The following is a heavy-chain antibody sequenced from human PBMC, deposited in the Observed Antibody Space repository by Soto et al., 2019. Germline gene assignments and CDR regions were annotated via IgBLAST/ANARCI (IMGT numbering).Heavy chain of an antibody. CDR3: AKVLYIFGVVTAGVMDV. CDR2: ISYDGSNK. D-gene: IGHD3-3*02. Sequence: QVQLVESGGGVVQPGRSLRLSCAASGFTFSSYGMHWVRQAPGKGLEWVAVISYDGSNKYYADSVKGRFTISRDNSKNRLYLQMNSLRAEDTAVYYCAKVLYIFGVVTAGVMDVWGQGTTVTVSS. J-gene: IGHJ6*02. V-gene: IGHV3-30*18. CDR1: GFTFSSYG.